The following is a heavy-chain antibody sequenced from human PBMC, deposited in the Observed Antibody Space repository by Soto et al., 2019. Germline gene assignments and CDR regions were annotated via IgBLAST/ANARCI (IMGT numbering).Heavy chain of an antibody. Sequence: SETLSLTCTVSGGSISSYFWSWIRQPPGKGLEWIGYIYYSGSTNHNPSLKSRVTISVDTSKNQFSLKLSSVTAADTAVYYCARGLRFLEEAYWGQGTLVTVSS. CDR3: ARGLRFLEEAY. CDR2: IYYSGST. D-gene: IGHD3-3*01. CDR1: GGSISSYF. J-gene: IGHJ4*02. V-gene: IGHV4-59*01.